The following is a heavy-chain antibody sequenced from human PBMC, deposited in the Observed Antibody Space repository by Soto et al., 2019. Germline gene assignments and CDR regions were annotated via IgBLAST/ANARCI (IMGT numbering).Heavy chain of an antibody. J-gene: IGHJ4*02. CDR2: ISYDGSNK. D-gene: IGHD2-15*01. CDR1: GFTFSSYA. V-gene: IGHV3-30-3*01. CDR3: ARDSRRPYCSGGSCYSYFDY. Sequence: PGGSLRLSCAASGFTFSSYAMHWVRQAPGKGLEWVAVISYDGSNKYYADSVKGRFTISRDNSKNTLYLQMNSLRAEDTAVYYCARDSRRPYCSGGSCYSYFDYWGQGTLVTVSS.